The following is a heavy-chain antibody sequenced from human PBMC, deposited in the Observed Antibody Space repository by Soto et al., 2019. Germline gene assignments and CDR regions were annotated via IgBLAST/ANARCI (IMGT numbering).Heavy chain of an antibody. CDR2: INPNSGGT. D-gene: IGHD1-26*01. CDR3: ARAKRATMYYFDY. J-gene: IGHJ4*02. CDR1: GYTFTGYY. Sequence: ASVKVSCKASGYTFTGYYMHWVRQAPGQGLEWMGWINPNSGGTNYAQKFQGWVTMTRDTSISTAYMELSRLRSDDTAVYYCARAKRATMYYFDYWGQGTLVAVSS. V-gene: IGHV1-2*04.